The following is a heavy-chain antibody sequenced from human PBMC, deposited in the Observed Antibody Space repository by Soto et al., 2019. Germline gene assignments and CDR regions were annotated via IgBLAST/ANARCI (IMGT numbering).Heavy chain of an antibody. D-gene: IGHD2-15*01. CDR3: ARGRCIDY. V-gene: IGHV4-34*01. J-gene: IGHJ4*02. CDR1: GGSFSGYY. CDR2: INHSGST. Sequence: SETLSLTCAVYGGSFSGYYWSWIRQPPGKGLEWIGEINHSGSTNYNPSLKSRVTISVDTSKNQFSLKLSSVTAADTAVYYCARGRCIDYWGQGTLVTVSS.